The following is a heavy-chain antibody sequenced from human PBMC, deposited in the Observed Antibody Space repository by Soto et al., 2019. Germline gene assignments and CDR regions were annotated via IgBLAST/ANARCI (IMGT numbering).Heavy chain of an antibody. CDR2: TYYRSKWYN. J-gene: IGHJ4*02. V-gene: IGHV6-1*01. D-gene: IGHD2-15*01. Sequence: QTLSLTCAISGDSVSSNRAACNWIRQSPSRGLEWLGRTYYRSKWYNDYAVSVKSRITINPDTSKNQFSLQLNSVTPEDTAVYYCAREYCSGGSCYYGFVDYWGQGTLVTVSS. CDR1: GDSVSSNRAA. CDR3: AREYCSGGSCYYGFVDY.